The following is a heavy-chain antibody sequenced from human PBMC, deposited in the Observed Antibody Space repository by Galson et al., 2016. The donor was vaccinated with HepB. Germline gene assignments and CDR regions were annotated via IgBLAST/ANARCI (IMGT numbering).Heavy chain of an antibody. CDR2: VYDSGAA. CDR1: GGPMRSYF. J-gene: IGHJ4*02. D-gene: IGHD4-17*01. V-gene: IGHV4-59*01. Sequence: ETLSLTCTVSGGPMRSYFWSWIRQPPGKGLEWIGYVYDSGAADYNPSLKSRVTISVDTSKNQVSLNLTSVTAADTAMYYCVRDQLLGDKDYWGQGTLVTVSS. CDR3: VRDQLLGDKDY.